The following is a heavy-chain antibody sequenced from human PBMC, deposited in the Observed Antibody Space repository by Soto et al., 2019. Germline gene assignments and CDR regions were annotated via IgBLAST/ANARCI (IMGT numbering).Heavy chain of an antibody. Sequence: QITLKESGPTLVKPTQTLTLTCTFSGFSLSTSGVGVGWIRQPPGKALEWLALIYWDDDKRYSPSLKSRLTIXXDXSXXQVVLTMTNMDPVDTATYYCAHRGSSGSSLGWFDPWGQGTLVTVSS. V-gene: IGHV2-5*02. CDR2: IYWDDDK. D-gene: IGHD6-19*01. J-gene: IGHJ5*02. CDR1: GFSLSTSGVG. CDR3: AHRGSSGSSLGWFDP.